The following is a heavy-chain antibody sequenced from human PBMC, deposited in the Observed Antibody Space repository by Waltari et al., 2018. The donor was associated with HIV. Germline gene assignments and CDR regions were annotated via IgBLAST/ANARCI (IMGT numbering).Heavy chain of an antibody. CDR1: GFPLYNNV. D-gene: IGHD1-1*01. J-gene: IGHJ4*02. V-gene: IGHV3-9*01. CDR2: ITGNSGRV. Sequence: EAQRVAPRVGLVQRGRSRRMSCAASGFPLYNNVIHWVRRIPGKGLEWVSGITGNSGRVDYADSVKGRFTVSRDNAKNSLYLQMDSLKTEDTALYYCAKDNAPGSIDYWGQGTLVTVSS. CDR3: AKDNAPGSIDY.